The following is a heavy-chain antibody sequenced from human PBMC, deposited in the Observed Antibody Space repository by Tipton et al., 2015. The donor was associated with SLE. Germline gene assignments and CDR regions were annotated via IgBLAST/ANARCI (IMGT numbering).Heavy chain of an antibody. CDR2: GFASGTT. J-gene: IGHJ4*02. CDR3: VRRDFWTGYLDY. Sequence: TLSLTCTVSGGSIDTTTYFWNWIRQPAGKGLEWIGRGFASGTTDYNPSLKSRVTMSVDTSRNQFSLKLSSVTAADTAVYYCVRRDFWTGYLDYWGQGTLVTVSS. V-gene: IGHV4-61*02. D-gene: IGHD3/OR15-3a*01. CDR1: GGSIDTTTYF.